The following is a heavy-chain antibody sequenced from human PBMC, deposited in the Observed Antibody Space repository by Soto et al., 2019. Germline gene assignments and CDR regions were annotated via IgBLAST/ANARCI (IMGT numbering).Heavy chain of an antibody. CDR3: ARDLIRGMVRGVMVDY. CDR1: GYTFTSYG. CDR2: ISAYNGNT. V-gene: IGHV1-18*01. J-gene: IGHJ4*02. Sequence: QVQLVQSGAEVKKPGASVKVSCKASGYTFTSYGISWVRQAPGQGLEWMGWISAYNGNTNYAQKLQGRVTMTTDTSTSTADMELRSMRSDDTAVYYCARDLIRGMVRGVMVDYWGQGTLVTVSS. D-gene: IGHD3-10*01.